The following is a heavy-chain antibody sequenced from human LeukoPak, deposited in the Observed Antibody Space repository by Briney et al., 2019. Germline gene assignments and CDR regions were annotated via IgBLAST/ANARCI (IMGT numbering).Heavy chain of an antibody. J-gene: IGHJ4*02. CDR1: GYTFTTYF. D-gene: IGHD2-21*02. CDR3: ARPTYCGSNCYLNFDY. Sequence: ASVKVSCKTSGYTFTTYFMHWVRQAPGQGLEWMGYIKPNSGVTNYAQKFRGRVTMTWDTSISTAYIELSGLTSDDTAIYYCARPTYCGSNCYLNFDYWGQGTLVTVSS. V-gene: IGHV1-2*02. CDR2: IKPNSGVT.